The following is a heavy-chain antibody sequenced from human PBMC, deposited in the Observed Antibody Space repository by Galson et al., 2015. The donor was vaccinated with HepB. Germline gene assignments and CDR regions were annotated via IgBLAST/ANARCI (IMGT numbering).Heavy chain of an antibody. V-gene: IGHV1-18*04. CDR2: ISAYNGNT. CDR1: GSTFTSYG. Sequence: SVKVSCKASGSTFTSYGISWVRQAPGQGLEWMGWISAYNGNTNYAQKLQGRVTMTTDTSTSTAYMELRSLRSDDTAVYYCARELTAGTTSNWFDPWGQGTLVTVSS. D-gene: IGHD1-7*01. J-gene: IGHJ5*02. CDR3: ARELTAGTTSNWFDP.